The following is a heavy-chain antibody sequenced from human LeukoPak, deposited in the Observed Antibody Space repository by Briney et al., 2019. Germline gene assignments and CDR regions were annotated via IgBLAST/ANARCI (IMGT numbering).Heavy chain of an antibody. CDR2: MSSSGST. CDR3: ARRRRNYAVDS. J-gene: IGHJ5*01. Sequence: PSETLSLTCIVSGGSISSSDYYWGWIRLPPGKGLEWIGSMSSSGSTYYNPSLKSRVTMSVDTSSNQFSLKLNSVTAADTAVYYCARRRRNYAVDSWGQGTLVTVSS. D-gene: IGHD2-2*01. CDR1: GGSISSSDYY. V-gene: IGHV4-39*01.